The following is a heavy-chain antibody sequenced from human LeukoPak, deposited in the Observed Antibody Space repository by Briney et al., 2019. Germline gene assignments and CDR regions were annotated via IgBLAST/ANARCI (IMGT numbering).Heavy chain of an antibody. CDR1: GYTFTDYY. CDR2: INPNSGGT. V-gene: IGHV1-2*02. CDR3: ARGGDYYYYYMDV. D-gene: IGHD3-16*01. Sequence: ASVKVSCKASGYTFTDYYMHWVRQAPGQGLEWMGWINPNSGGTNYAQKFQGRVTTTRDTSISTAYMELSGLRSDDAAVYYCARGGDYYYYYMDVWAKGTTVTVSS. J-gene: IGHJ6*03.